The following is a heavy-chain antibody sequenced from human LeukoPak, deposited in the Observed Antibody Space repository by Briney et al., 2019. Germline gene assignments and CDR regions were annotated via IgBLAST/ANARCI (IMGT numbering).Heavy chain of an antibody. Sequence: GRSLRLSRAASGFTFSSYGMHWVRQAPGKGLEWVAVIWYDGSNKYYADSVKGRFTISRDNSKNTLYLQMNSLRAEDTAVYYCARGGWYQTYYFDYWGQGTLVTVSS. D-gene: IGHD2-15*01. CDR3: ARGGWYQTYYFDY. V-gene: IGHV3-33*01. J-gene: IGHJ4*02. CDR2: IWYDGSNK. CDR1: GFTFSSYG.